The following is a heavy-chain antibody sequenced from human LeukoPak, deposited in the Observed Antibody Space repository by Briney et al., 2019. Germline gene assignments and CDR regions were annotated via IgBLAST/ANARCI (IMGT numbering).Heavy chain of an antibody. CDR2: ISSSSSTM. CDR3: ARDSRGYSSSWYGYYYYGMDV. D-gene: IGHD6-13*01. V-gene: IGHV3-48*02. Sequence: PGGSLRLSCAASGFTFSSYSMNWVRQAPGKGLEWVSYISSSSSTMYYADSVKGRFTISRDNAKNSLYLQMNSLRDEDTAVYYCARDSRGYSSSWYGYYYYGMDVWGQGTTVTVSS. J-gene: IGHJ6*02. CDR1: GFTFSSYS.